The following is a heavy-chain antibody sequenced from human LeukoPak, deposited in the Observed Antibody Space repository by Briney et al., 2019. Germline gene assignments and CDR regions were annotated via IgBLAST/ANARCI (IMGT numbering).Heavy chain of an antibody. V-gene: IGHV5-51*01. CDR1: GYSFTSYW. Sequence: GESLKISCKGSGYSFTSYWIGWVRQMPGKGLEWMGIIYPGDSDTRYSPSFQGQVTISADKSISTAYLQWSSLKASDTAMYYCARHNGLGDYESSGYDIDYWGQGTLVTVSS. D-gene: IGHD3-22*01. CDR2: IYPGDSDT. J-gene: IGHJ4*02. CDR3: ARHNGLGDYESSGYDIDY.